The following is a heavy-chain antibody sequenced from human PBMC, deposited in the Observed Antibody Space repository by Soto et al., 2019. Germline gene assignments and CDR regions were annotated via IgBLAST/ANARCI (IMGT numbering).Heavy chain of an antibody. J-gene: IGHJ5*01. CDR3: TRGPPNWGFDS. D-gene: IGHD7-27*01. V-gene: IGHV1-8*01. Sequence: QVQLVQSGAEVKKPGASVKVSCKGSGYTFTNYDINWVRQGTGQGLEWMGWMSPNSGKLGSAQKFQGRVTMTRSTSISTAYMELSRLTSEDTAGYYCTRGPPNWGFDSWGQGTLVTVSS. CDR2: MSPNSGKL. CDR1: GYTFTNYD.